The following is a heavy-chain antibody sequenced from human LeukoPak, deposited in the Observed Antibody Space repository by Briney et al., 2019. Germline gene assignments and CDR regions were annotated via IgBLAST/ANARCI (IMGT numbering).Heavy chain of an antibody. CDR1: GGTFSSYS. V-gene: IGHV3-48*01. D-gene: IGHD3-16*01. J-gene: IGHJ6*03. Sequence: GASVKVSCKASGGTFSSYSMNWVRQAPGKGLEWVSYISSSSSTIYYADSVKGRFTISRDNAKNSLYLQMNSLRAEDTAVYYCARDPFGDYYYYYMDVWGKGTTVTVSS. CDR3: ARDPFGDYYYYYMDV. CDR2: ISSSSSTI.